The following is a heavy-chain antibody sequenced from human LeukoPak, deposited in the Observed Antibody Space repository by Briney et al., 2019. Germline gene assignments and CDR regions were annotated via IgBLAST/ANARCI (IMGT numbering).Heavy chain of an antibody. J-gene: IGHJ6*03. V-gene: IGHV1-69*01. CDR3: AQGVQYYDFWSGYYPIQDYYYYYYMDV. CDR2: IIPIFGTT. CDR1: GGTFSSYA. Sequence: SVKVSCKASGGTFSSYAINWVRQAPGQGLEWMGGIIPIFGTTNYAQKFQGRVTITADESTSTAYMELSSLRSEDTAVYYCAQGVQYYDFWSGYYPIQDYYYYYYMDVWGKGTTVTVSS. D-gene: IGHD3-3*01.